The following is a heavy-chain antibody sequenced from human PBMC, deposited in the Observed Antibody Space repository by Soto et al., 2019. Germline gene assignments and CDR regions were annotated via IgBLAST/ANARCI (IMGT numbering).Heavy chain of an antibody. D-gene: IGHD6-13*01. CDR3: ARIESIARNWFDP. V-gene: IGHV5-10-1*01. CDR2: IDPVDSYA. Sequence: GESLKISCKGSGFSFTNYWISWVRQMPGKGLEWMGNIDPVDSYANYSPSFQGHVTFSVDTSISTAHLQWSSLRASDTAMYFCARIESIARNWFDPWGQGTLVTVSS. CDR1: GFSFTNYW. J-gene: IGHJ5*02.